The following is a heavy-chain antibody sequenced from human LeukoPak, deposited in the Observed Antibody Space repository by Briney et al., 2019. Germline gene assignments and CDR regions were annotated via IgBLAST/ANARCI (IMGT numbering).Heavy chain of an antibody. Sequence: GGSLTLSCAASGSTFSGYIMNWDRQAPGKGLEWVAFIGTSGNIIYYADSVKGRFTVSRDNAKNSLYLQMNSLRAEDTAVYYCARDQWLDYWGQGTLVTVSS. CDR2: IGTSGNII. CDR3: ARDQWLDY. D-gene: IGHD2-8*01. CDR1: GSTFSGYI. V-gene: IGHV3-48*01. J-gene: IGHJ4*02.